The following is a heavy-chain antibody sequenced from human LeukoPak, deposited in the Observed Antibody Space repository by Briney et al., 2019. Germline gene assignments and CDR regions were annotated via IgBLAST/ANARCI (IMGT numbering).Heavy chain of an antibody. J-gene: IGHJ6*02. V-gene: IGHV4-39*07. D-gene: IGHD3-10*01. CDR2: IYYSGST. CDR3: ARDYDGSGSYLNYYYYGMDV. CDR1: GGSISSSSYY. Sequence: SETLSLTCTVSGGSISSSSYYWGWIRQPPGKGLEWIGSIYYSGSTYYNPSLTSRVTISVDTSKNQFSLKLSSVTAADTAVYYCARDYDGSGSYLNYYYYGMDVWGQGTTVTVSS.